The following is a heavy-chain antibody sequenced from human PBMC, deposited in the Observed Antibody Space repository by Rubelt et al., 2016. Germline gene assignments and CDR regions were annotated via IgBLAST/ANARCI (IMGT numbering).Heavy chain of an antibody. CDR3: ARVIAAAGRDGNYFDY. J-gene: IGHJ4*02. V-gene: IGHV7-4-1*02. D-gene: IGHD6-13*01. CDR1: GYTFTSYA. CDR2: INTNTGNP. Sequence: QVQLVQSGSELKKPGASVKVSCKASGYTFTSYAMNWVRQAPGQGLEWMGWINTNTGNPTYAQGFTGRFVSPLDTSVGTAYLQISSLKAEDTAVYYCARVIAAAGRDGNYFDYWGQGTLVTVSS.